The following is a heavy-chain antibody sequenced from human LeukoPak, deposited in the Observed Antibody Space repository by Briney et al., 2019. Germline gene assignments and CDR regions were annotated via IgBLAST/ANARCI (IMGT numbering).Heavy chain of an antibody. CDR2: ISDSGGST. CDR1: GFTFSNYA. V-gene: IGHV3-23*01. Sequence: GGSLRLSCAASGFTFSNYAMSWVRQAPGKGLEWVSGISDSGGSTYYADSVKGRSTISRDNSKNTLYLQMNSLRAEDTAVYYCAKDGFYCSSTSCYKAGFDYWGQGTLVTVSS. D-gene: IGHD2-2*02. CDR3: AKDGFYCSSTSCYKAGFDY. J-gene: IGHJ4*02.